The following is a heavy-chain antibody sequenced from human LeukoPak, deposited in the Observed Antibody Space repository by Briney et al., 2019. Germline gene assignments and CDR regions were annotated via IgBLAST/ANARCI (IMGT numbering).Heavy chain of an antibody. V-gene: IGHV3-30*18. J-gene: IGHJ4*02. D-gene: IGHD2-21*02. CDR1: GFISNNYG. Sequence: GGSLRLSCAASGFISNNYGMHWVRQAPGKGLEWVAVISYDGSNKNYADSVKGRFTISRDSSKNTVYLQMNSLRVEDTAVYYCAKDWALYCGGDCYFNCWGQGTLVTVSS. CDR2: ISYDGSNK. CDR3: AKDWALYCGGDCYFNC.